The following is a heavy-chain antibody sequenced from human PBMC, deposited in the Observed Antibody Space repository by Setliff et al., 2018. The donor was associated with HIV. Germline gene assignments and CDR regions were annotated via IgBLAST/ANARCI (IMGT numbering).Heavy chain of an antibody. D-gene: IGHD6-13*01. CDR3: ARAAKTPYSSSWSIPGAFDI. V-gene: IGHV3-53*01. CDR2: IYSGGST. Sequence: PSETLRLSCAASEFTVSTNYMSWVRQAPVKGLEWVSLIYSGGSTYHTDSVKGRFTISRDNSKNTLYLQMNNLRAEDTAVYYCARAAKTPYSSSWSIPGAFDIWGRGTMVTVSS. J-gene: IGHJ3*02. CDR1: EFTVSTNY.